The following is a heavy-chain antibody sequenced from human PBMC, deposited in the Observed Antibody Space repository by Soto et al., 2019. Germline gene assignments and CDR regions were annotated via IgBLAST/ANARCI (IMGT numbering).Heavy chain of an antibody. Sequence: EVQLVESGGGLVQPGGSLRLSCAASGFTFSSYSMNWVRQAPGKRLEWLSYISSSSSTVYYADSVKGRFTTSRDNAKNSLFLQMNSLRAEDTAVYYCASRYCSSGTCYGGFAYYYMDVWGKGTTVTVSS. J-gene: IGHJ6*03. CDR3: ASRYCSSGTCYGGFAYYYMDV. D-gene: IGHD2-15*01. CDR1: GFTFSSYS. V-gene: IGHV3-48*01. CDR2: ISSSSSTV.